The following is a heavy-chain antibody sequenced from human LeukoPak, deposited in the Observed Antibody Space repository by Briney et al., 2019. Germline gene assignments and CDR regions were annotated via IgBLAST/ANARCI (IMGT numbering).Heavy chain of an antibody. V-gene: IGHV1-69*13. J-gene: IGHJ4*02. CDR3: ARGSGDSSGYDFPKPYSY. Sequence: SVKVSCKASGGTFSSYAISWVRQAPGQGLEWMGGIIPMFGTANHAQKFQGRVTITADESTSTAYVELSSLRSEDTAVYYCARGSGDSSGYDFPKPYSYWGQGTLVTVSS. CDR1: GGTFSSYA. D-gene: IGHD5-12*01. CDR2: IIPMFGTA.